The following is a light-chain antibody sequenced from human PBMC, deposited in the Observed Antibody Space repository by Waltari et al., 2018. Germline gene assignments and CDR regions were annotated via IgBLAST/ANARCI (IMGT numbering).Light chain of an antibody. Sequence: SVMTQSPGTLSLSPGERATLSCRASLSVSSSYLAWYQQRPGQAPRLRIYGASSRATGVPDRFSASGSGTDFTLTISRLEPEDFAVYYCQQYGNSPIYTFGQGTKLEI. CDR1: LSVSSSY. CDR3: QQYGNSPIYT. CDR2: GAS. V-gene: IGKV3-20*01. J-gene: IGKJ2*01.